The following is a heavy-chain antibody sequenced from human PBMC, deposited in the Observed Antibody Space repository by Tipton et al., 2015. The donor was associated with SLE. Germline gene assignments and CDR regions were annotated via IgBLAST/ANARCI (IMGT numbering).Heavy chain of an antibody. Sequence: TLSLTCTVSGGSISSSSYYWGWIRQPPGKGLEWIGSIYYSGSTYYNPSLKSRVTISVDTSKNQFSLKLSSVTAADTAVYFCASPQDYYHRGGLDVWGQGTTVTASS. CDR2: IYYSGST. J-gene: IGHJ6*02. V-gene: IGHV4-39*01. D-gene: IGHD3-22*01. CDR3: ASPQDYYHRGGLDV. CDR1: GGSISSSSYY.